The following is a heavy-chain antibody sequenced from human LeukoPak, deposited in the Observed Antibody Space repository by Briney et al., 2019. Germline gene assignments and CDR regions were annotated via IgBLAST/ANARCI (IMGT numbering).Heavy chain of an antibody. CDR2: IYYSGST. Sequence: SETLSLTCTVSGGPISSSSYYWGWIRQPPGKGLEWIGSIYYSGSTYYNPSLKSRVTISVDTSKNQFSLKLSSVTAADTAVYYCASPAVAGTVDYWGQGTLVTVSS. CDR1: GGPISSSSYY. J-gene: IGHJ4*02. V-gene: IGHV4-39*01. D-gene: IGHD6-19*01. CDR3: ASPAVAGTVDY.